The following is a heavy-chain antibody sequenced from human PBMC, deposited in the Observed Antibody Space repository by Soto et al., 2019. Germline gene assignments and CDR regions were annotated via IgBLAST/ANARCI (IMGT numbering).Heavy chain of an antibody. CDR1: GFTFSEYG. Sequence: QVQLVESGGGVVQPARSLRLSCAASGFTFSEYGMHWVRQAPGKCLEWVAAISADGSDTYYGDSGKGRFPITRDNSRNTLVVQMNSLRTEATGVYYCAQGMGVARQRFGYWGQETLVTVSS. V-gene: IGHV3-30*18. J-gene: IGHJ4*02. CDR2: ISADGSDT. CDR3: AQGMGVARQRFGY. D-gene: IGHD3-3*01.